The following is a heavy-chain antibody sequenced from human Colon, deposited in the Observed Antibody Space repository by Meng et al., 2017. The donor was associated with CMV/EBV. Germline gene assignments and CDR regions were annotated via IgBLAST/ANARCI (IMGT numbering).Heavy chain of an antibody. Sequence: SETLSLTCTVSGGSISNSNYYWGWIRPPPGKGLQWIGSIYYSGSTYHNPSLKSRVSISVDTSKNQLSLKLSSVTAADTALYYCAGGYCSSTSCRRLDYWGQGTQVTVSS. CDR3: AGGYCSSTSCRRLDY. CDR2: IYYSGST. D-gene: IGHD2-2*01. CDR1: GGSISNSNYY. J-gene: IGHJ4*02. V-gene: IGHV4-39*07.